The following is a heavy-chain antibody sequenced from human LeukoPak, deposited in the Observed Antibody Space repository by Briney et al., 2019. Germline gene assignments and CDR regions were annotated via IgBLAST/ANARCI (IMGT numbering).Heavy chain of an antibody. CDR2: INHSGST. V-gene: IGHV4-34*01. J-gene: IGHJ1*01. Sequence: PSETLSLTCAVYGGSFSGYYWSRIRQPPGKGLEWIGEINHSGSTNYNPSLKSRVTISVDTSKNQFSLKLSSVTAADTAVYYCARPKTTVAEYFQHWGQGTLVTVSS. D-gene: IGHD2/OR15-2a*01. CDR3: ARPKTTVAEYFQH. CDR1: GGSFSGYY.